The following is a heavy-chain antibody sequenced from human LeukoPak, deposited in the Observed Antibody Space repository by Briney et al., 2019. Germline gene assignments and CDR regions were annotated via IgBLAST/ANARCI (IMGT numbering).Heavy chain of an antibody. Sequence: GGSLRLSCAASGFTFSRYGMHWVRQAPGKGLEWVAFIRYDESNKDYADSVKGRFTISRDNSKNTLFLQMNSLRPEDTAVYYCAKIVAAGGRFDSWGQGALVTVSA. V-gene: IGHV3-30*02. CDR3: AKIVAAGGRFDS. J-gene: IGHJ4*02. CDR1: GFTFSRYG. D-gene: IGHD1-26*01. CDR2: IRYDESNK.